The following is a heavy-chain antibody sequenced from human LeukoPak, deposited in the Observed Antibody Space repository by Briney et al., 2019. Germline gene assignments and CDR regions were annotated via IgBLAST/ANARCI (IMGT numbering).Heavy chain of an antibody. CDR2: ISSSSSYI. CDR1: GFTFSSYS. J-gene: IGHJ4*02. V-gene: IGHV3-21*01. Sequence: GGSLRLSCAASGFTFSSYSMNWVRQAPGKGLEWVSSISSSSSYIYYADSVNGRFTISRHNAKNSLYLQMNSLRAEDTAVYYCARDSRSLAALYYFDYWGQGTLVTVSS. D-gene: IGHD3-16*02. CDR3: ARDSRSLAALYYFDY.